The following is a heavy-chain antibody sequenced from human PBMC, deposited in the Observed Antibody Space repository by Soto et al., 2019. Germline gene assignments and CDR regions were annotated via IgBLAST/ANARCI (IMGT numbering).Heavy chain of an antibody. V-gene: IGHV3-23*01. J-gene: IGHJ4*02. CDR3: AKNLLAAAGPFDY. Sequence: EVSLLESGGGLVQPGGSLRLSCAASGFTFTSYAMGWVRKAPGKGLEFVSGISGGGNTYFADSVKGRFTISRDNSKNTLYLQMNSLRDEDTAVYYCAKNLLAAAGPFDYWGQGTLITVSS. CDR1: GFTFTSYA. CDR2: ISGGGNT. D-gene: IGHD6-13*01.